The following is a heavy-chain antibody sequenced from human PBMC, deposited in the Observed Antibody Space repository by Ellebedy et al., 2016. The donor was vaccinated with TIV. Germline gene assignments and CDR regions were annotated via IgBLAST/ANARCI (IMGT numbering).Heavy chain of an antibody. CDR3: ASQSMDY. Sequence: AASVTVSCKATAYTFTNSYVPWVRPAPGQGLKWMGIINPSGGNTYYTQKFQGRVTMTRDTSTSTVSMDLSSLRSEDTAVYYCASQSMDYWGQGTLVTVSS. CDR1: AYTFTNSY. CDR2: INPSGGNT. V-gene: IGHV1-46*01. J-gene: IGHJ4*02.